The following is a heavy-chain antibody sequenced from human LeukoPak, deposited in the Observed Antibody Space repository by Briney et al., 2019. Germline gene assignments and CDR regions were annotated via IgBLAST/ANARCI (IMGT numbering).Heavy chain of an antibody. CDR2: IRYDGSNK. D-gene: IGHD6-13*01. CDR3: ANSRGGGSSWYYFDY. V-gene: IGHV3-30*02. J-gene: IGHJ4*02. CDR1: GSTFSSYG. Sequence: GGSLRLSCAASGSTFSSYGMHWVRQAPGKGLEWVAFIRYDGSNKYYADSVKGRFTISRDNSKNTLYLQMNSLRAEDTAVYYCANSRGGGSSWYYFDYWGQGTLVTVSS.